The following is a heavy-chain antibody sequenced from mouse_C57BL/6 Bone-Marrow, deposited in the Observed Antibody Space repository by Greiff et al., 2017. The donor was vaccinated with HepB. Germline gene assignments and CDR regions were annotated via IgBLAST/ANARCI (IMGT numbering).Heavy chain of an antibody. D-gene: IGHD2-3*01. CDR1: GFSFNTYA. V-gene: IGHV10-1*01. CDR3: VRHDGWGFAY. CDR2: IRSKSNNYAT. J-gene: IGHJ3*01. Sequence: EVQGVESGGGLVQPKGSLKLSCAASGFSFNTYAMNWVRQAPGTGLEWVARIRSKSNNYATYYADSVKDRFTISRDDSESMLYLQMNNLKTEDTAMYYCVRHDGWGFAYWGQGTLVTVSA.